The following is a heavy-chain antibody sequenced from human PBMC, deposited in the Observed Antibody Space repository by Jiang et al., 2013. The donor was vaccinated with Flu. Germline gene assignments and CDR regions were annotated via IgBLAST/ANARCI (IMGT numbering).Heavy chain of an antibody. CDR2: ISGYNGNA. Sequence: VRQAPGQGLEWVGWISGYNGNANYAQNLQGRVTMTTDTTTSTAYMELSSLRSEDAAVYYCARELPASLYFDYWGLGTLVTVSS. CDR3: ARELPASLYFDY. J-gene: IGHJ4*02. V-gene: IGHV1-18*01.